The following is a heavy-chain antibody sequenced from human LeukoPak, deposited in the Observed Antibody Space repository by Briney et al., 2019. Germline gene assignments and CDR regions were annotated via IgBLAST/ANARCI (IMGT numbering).Heavy chain of an antibody. CDR3: TRGYYYDTTGYYPGGDY. J-gene: IGHJ4*02. V-gene: IGHV1-18*01. Sequence: GASVKVSCKASGYTFTSYGISWVRQAPGQGLEWMGWISAYNGNTNYAQKLQGRVTMTTDTSTSTAYMELRSLRSDDTAVYYCTRGYYYDTTGYYPGGDYWGQGTLVTVSS. D-gene: IGHD3-22*01. CDR2: ISAYNGNT. CDR1: GYTFTSYG.